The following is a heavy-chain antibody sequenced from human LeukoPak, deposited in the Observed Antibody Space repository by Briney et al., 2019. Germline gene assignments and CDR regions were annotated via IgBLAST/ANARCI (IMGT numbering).Heavy chain of an antibody. D-gene: IGHD7-27*01. CDR2: IRSDGNTT. J-gene: IGHJ4*02. CDR1: GFTFSGYW. Sequence: GGSLKLSCEASGFTFSGYWMHWVRQVPGKGLVWVSGIRSDGNTTTYADSVKGRFTISRDNAKNTLYLQMNSLRAEDTAVYYCAREQKTGDARYFDYWGQGTLVTVSS. CDR3: AREQKTGDARYFDY. V-gene: IGHV3-74*01.